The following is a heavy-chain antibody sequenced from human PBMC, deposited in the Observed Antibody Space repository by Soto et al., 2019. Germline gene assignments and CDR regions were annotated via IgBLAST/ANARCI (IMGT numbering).Heavy chain of an antibody. CDR3: AGKNYDILTGVTNWFDP. CDR1: GVSGGSISSYY. D-gene: IGHD3-9*01. CDR2: INHSGST. Sequence: PSETLSLTCTVSGVSGGSISSYYWSWIRQPPGKGLEWIGEINHSGSTNYNPSLKSRVTISVDTPKNQFSLKLSSVTAADTAVYYCAGKNYDILTGVTNWFDPWGQGTLVTVSS. V-gene: IGHV4-34*01. J-gene: IGHJ5*02.